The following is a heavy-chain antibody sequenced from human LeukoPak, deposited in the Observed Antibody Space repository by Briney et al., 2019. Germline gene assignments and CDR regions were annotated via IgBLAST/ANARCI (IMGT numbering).Heavy chain of an antibody. Sequence: GGSLRLSCAASGFPFSNAWMSWVRDAPGKGLEWAGRIKSKTDDGKTDYAAPVQGRFSISRDDSENTLYLQMNGLNTEDTAVYYCSTVSPYYGSGTTSPDSWGQGTLVVVSS. CDR1: GFPFSNAW. V-gene: IGHV3-15*01. D-gene: IGHD3-10*01. CDR2: IKSKTDDGKT. CDR3: STVSPYYGSGTTSPDS. J-gene: IGHJ4*02.